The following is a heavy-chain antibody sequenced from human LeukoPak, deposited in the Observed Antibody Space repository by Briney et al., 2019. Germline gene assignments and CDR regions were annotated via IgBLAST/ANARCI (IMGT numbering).Heavy chain of an antibody. CDR3: ATLRRSGGVRDAFDF. J-gene: IGHJ3*01. CDR1: KFTLRTNG. V-gene: IGHV3-23*01. Sequence: GGSLRLSCAASKFTLRTNGMSWVRQAPGKGQQWASTVRISGDSTYAAGSAKGRVTISRDKSKSTLFLQMNSLRADDTAVYYCATLRRSGGVRDAFDFWGQGTMVTVSS. D-gene: IGHD6-19*01. CDR2: VRISGDST.